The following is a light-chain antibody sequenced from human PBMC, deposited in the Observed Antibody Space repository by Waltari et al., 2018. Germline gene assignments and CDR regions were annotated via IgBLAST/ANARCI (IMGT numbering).Light chain of an antibody. CDR2: GAS. J-gene: IGKJ1*01. CDR3: YQHSNGWT. CDR1: QTVSSY. V-gene: IGKV3-11*01. Sequence: IILTQSPATLSLSPGERATLSCRASQTVSSYLAWYQQKPGQAPRLLIYGASSRATGIPDRFSGSGSGTDFTLTISSLEPEDVGVYYCYQHSNGWTVGQGTKVEI.